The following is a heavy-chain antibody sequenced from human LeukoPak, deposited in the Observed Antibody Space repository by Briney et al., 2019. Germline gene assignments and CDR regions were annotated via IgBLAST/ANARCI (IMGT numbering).Heavy chain of an antibody. V-gene: IGHV3-30*19. J-gene: IGHJ4*02. CDR3: AMSAAGYYDSSGYYFDY. CDR1: GFTFSSYG. D-gene: IGHD3-22*01. Sequence: PGRSLRLSCAASGFTFSSYGMHWVRQAPGKGLEWVAVISYDGSNKYYADSVKGRFTISRDNSKNTLYLQMNSLRAEDTAVYYCAMSAAGYYDSSGYYFDYWGQGTLVTVSS. CDR2: ISYDGSNK.